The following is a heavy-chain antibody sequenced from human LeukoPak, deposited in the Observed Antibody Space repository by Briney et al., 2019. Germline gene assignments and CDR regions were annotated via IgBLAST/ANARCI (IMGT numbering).Heavy chain of an antibody. J-gene: IGHJ4*02. D-gene: IGHD3-10*01. V-gene: IGHV1-18*01. CDR1: GYTFTAYG. Sequence: ASVKVSCKASGYTFTAYGISWVRQAPGQGLEGMGWISVYNGNTNYTPKLQCRVTMTTDTSTSTAYMELRSLRSDDTAVYYCARDRLTYYSGSGSDFWGQGTLVTVSS. CDR3: ARDRLTYYSGSGSDF. CDR2: ISVYNGNT.